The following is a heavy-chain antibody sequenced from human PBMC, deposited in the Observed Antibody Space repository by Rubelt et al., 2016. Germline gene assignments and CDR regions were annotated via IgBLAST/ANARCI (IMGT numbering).Heavy chain of an antibody. CDR1: GGSFSGYY. J-gene: IGHJ4*02. CDR2: INHSGSS. Sequence: QVQLQQWGAGLLKPSVTLSLTSAVYGGSFSGYYWSWIRQPPGKGLEWIGEINHSGSSNYNPSLKSWVTIPVDTSRNQFYLKLRSVTAEDTAVYYCARHSNNCGAIDYWGQGTLVTVSS. V-gene: IGHV4-34*01. CDR3: ARHSNNCGAIDY. D-gene: IGHD2-21*01.